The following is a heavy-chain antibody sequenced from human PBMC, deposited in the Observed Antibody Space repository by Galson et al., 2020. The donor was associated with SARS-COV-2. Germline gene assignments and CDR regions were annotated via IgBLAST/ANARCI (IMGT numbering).Heavy chain of an antibody. D-gene: IGHD3-10*01. CDR2: ISSSSSYI. J-gene: IGHJ3*02. Sequence: TGGSLRLSCAASGFTFSSYSMNWVRQAPGKGLEWVSSISSSSSYIYYADSVKGRFTISRDNAKNSLYLQMNSLRAEDTAVYYCARDMGMAGRAFDIWGQGTMVTVSS. CDR3: ARDMGMAGRAFDI. CDR1: GFTFSSYS. V-gene: IGHV3-21*01.